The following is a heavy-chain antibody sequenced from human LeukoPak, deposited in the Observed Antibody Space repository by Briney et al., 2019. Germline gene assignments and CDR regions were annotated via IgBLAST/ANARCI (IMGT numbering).Heavy chain of an antibody. D-gene: IGHD1-26*01. Sequence: SETLSLTCTVSGYSISSGYYWGWIRQPPGKGLEWIGDIYHSGSTFHNPSLQSRVTISVDTSKNQFSLRLTSVTAADTAVYYCARGGVGATEIDYWGQGTLVTVSS. CDR1: GYSISSGYY. V-gene: IGHV4-38-2*02. CDR3: ARGGVGATEIDY. CDR2: IYHSGST. J-gene: IGHJ4*02.